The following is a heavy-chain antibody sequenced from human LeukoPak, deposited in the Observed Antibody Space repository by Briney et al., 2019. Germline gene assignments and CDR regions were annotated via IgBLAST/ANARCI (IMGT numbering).Heavy chain of an antibody. CDR1: GFTVSSNY. CDR2: IYSGGST. CDR3: ARDHSYGHFFDY. Sequence: GGSLRLSCAASGFTVSSNYMGWVRQAPGKGLEWVSVIYSGGSTYYADSVKGRFTISRDNSKNTLYLQMNSLRAEDTAVYYCARDHSYGHFFDYWGQGTLVTVSS. V-gene: IGHV3-66*01. D-gene: IGHD5-18*01. J-gene: IGHJ4*02.